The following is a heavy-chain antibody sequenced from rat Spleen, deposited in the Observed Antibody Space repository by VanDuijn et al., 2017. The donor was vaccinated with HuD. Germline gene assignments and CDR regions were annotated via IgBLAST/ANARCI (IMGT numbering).Heavy chain of an antibody. CDR3: TSHASYSTYSPFVY. CDR2: ISYDGGST. J-gene: IGHJ3*01. CDR1: GFTFNSYD. Sequence: EVQLVESGGGLVQPGRSLKLSCAASGFTFNSYDMAWVRQAPKKGLEWVAYISYDGGSTYYRDPVKGRFTISRDNAKSSLYLQMDSLRSGDTATYYCTSHASYSTYSPFVYWGQGTLVTVSS. D-gene: IGHD1-2*01. V-gene: IGHV5-29*01.